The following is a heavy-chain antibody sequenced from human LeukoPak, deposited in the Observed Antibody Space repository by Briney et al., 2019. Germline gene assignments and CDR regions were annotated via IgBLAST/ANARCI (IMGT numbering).Heavy chain of an antibody. D-gene: IGHD1-1*01. J-gene: IGHJ3*02. CDR2: IYYSGST. V-gene: IGHV4-39*07. CDR3: ASVPLRVHDAFDI. CDR1: GGSISSSSYY. Sequence: SETLSLTCTVSGGSISSSSYYWGWIRQPPGKGLEWIGSIYYSGSTYYNPSLKSRVTISVDTSKNQFSLKLSSVTAADTAVYYCASVPLRVHDAFDIWGQGTMVTVSS.